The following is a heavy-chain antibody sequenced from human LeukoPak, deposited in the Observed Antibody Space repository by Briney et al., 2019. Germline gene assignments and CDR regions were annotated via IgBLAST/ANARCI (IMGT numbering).Heavy chain of an antibody. V-gene: IGHV3-21*01. CDR3: ARGNPTTYYYGSGSLRFDY. J-gene: IGHJ4*02. CDR1: GFTFSSYS. CDR2: ISSSSSYI. D-gene: IGHD3-10*01. Sequence: GGSLRLSCAASGFTFSSYSMNWVRQAPGKGLEWVSSISSSSSYIYYADSVKGRFTISRDNAKNSLYLQMNSLRAEDTAVYYCARGNPTTYYYGSGSLRFDYWGQGTLVTVSS.